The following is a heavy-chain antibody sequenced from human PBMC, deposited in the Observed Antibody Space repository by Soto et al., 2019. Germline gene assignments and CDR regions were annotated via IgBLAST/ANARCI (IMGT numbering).Heavy chain of an antibody. V-gene: IGHV3-74*03. J-gene: IGHJ5*02. D-gene: IGHD6-25*01. CDR1: GFTFSRHW. CDR3: AREVIAATGTIRWFDP. CDR2: INDDGSST. Sequence: QPGGSLRLSCAASGFTFSRHWMHWVRQTPGKGPVWVSRINDDGSSTKYADSVKGRFTIARDNAKNTVFLQMSSLRAEGTAVYYCAREVIAATGTIRWFDPWGQGTLVTVSS.